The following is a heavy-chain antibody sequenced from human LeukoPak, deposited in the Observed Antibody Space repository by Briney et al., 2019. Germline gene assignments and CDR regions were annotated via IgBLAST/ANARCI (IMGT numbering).Heavy chain of an antibody. V-gene: IGHV3-23*01. CDR3: ARVAPHYYDSSGYYDFDY. CDR2: ISGSGGST. J-gene: IGHJ4*02. Sequence: QPGGSLRLSCAASGFTFSSYAMSWVRQAPGKGLEWVSAISGSGGSTYYADSVKGRFTISRDNAKNSLYLQMNSLRAEDTAVYYCARVAPHYYDSSGYYDFDYWGQGTLVTVSS. D-gene: IGHD3-22*01. CDR1: GFTFSSYA.